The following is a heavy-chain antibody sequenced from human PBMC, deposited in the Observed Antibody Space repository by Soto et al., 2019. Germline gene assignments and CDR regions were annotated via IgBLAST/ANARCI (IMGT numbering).Heavy chain of an antibody. Sequence: QVQLVESGGGVVQPGRSLRLSCAASVFTFSSYAMHWVRQAPGKGLEWVAVISYDGSNKYYADSVKGRFTISRDNSKNTLYLQMNSLRAEDTAVYYCARDEGNAVAGFDYWGQGTLVTVSS. D-gene: IGHD6-19*01. V-gene: IGHV3-30-3*01. CDR2: ISYDGSNK. CDR1: VFTFSSYA. J-gene: IGHJ4*02. CDR3: ARDEGNAVAGFDY.